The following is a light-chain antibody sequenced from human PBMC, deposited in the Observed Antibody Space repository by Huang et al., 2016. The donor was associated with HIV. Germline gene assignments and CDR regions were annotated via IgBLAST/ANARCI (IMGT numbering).Light chain of an antibody. CDR1: ESILRN. V-gene: IGKV3-15*01. J-gene: IGKJ2*01. Sequence: VMTQSPATLSVSPGERATLSCRASESILRNLAWYQQRPGPPPRLLIYGASVRLPVIPDRCRGSGSGTEFSLSISSLQSEDFAVYYCQQYNKWPPYTYGQGTKLEIK. CDR2: GAS. CDR3: QQYNKWPPYT.